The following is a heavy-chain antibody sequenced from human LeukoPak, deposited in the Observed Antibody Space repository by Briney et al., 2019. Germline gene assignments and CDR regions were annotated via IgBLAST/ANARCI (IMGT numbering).Heavy chain of an antibody. J-gene: IGHJ4*02. D-gene: IGHD3-22*01. Sequence: SETLPLTCAVYGGSFSGYYWSWIRQPPGKGLEWIGEINHSGSTNYNPSLKGRVTISVDTSKNQFSLKLSSVTAADTAVYYCARGGTLDYYDSSGNDFDYWGQGTLVTVSS. CDR3: ARGGTLDYYDSSGNDFDY. CDR2: INHSGST. V-gene: IGHV4-34*01. CDR1: GGSFSGYY.